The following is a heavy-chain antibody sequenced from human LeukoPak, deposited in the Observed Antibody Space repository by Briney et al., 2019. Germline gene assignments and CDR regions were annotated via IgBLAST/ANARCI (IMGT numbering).Heavy chain of an antibody. Sequence: GGSLRPSCAASGFSFGYYAMSWVRQAPGKRLVWVSRVNADGSDTNYADSVKGRFTISRDNAKNTLYLQMHSLRAEDTAVYYCAREDEVTTTFDYWGQGTLVTVSS. J-gene: IGHJ4*02. CDR2: VNADGSDT. CDR1: GFSFGYYA. V-gene: IGHV3-74*01. D-gene: IGHD1-14*01. CDR3: AREDEVTTTFDY.